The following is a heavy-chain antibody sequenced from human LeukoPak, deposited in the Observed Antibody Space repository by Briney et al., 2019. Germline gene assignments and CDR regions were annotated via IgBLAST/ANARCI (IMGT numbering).Heavy chain of an antibody. CDR1: GFTFSSYG. Sequence: GGSLRLSCAASGFTFSSYGMHWVRQAPGKGLEWVAAIWYDGSNKYYADSVKGRFTISRDNSKNTLYLQMNSLRAEDTAVYYCARDLALWGQGTLVTVS. CDR3: ARDLAL. V-gene: IGHV3-33*01. D-gene: IGHD2-15*01. CDR2: IWYDGSNK. J-gene: IGHJ4*02.